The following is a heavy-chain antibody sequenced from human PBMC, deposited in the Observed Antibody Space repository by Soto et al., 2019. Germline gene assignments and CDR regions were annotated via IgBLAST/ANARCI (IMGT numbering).Heavy chain of an antibody. J-gene: IGHJ2*01. CDR3: ARGRGVYYGNYRYFDL. V-gene: IGHV4-34*01. CDR2: INHSGST. CDR1: GGSFSGYY. D-gene: IGHD3-10*01. Sequence: SETLSLTCAVYGGSFSGYYWSWIRQPPGKGLEWIGEINHSGSTNYNPSLKSRVTISVDTSKNQFSLKLSSVTAADTAVYYCARGRGVYYGNYRYFDLWGRGTLVTVSS.